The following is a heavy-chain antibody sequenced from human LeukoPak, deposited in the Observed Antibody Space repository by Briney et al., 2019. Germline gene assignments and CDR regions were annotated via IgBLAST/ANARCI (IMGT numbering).Heavy chain of an antibody. Sequence: ASVKVSCKASGYTFTGYYMHWVRQAPGQGLEWMGWINPNSGGTNYAQKFQGRVTMTRDTSISTAYMELSRLRSDETAVYYCARDRKPGSYYKPPDAFDIWGQGTMVTVSS. CDR1: GYTFTGYY. J-gene: IGHJ3*02. CDR3: ARDRKPGSYYKPPDAFDI. V-gene: IGHV1-2*02. CDR2: INPNSGGT. D-gene: IGHD3-10*01.